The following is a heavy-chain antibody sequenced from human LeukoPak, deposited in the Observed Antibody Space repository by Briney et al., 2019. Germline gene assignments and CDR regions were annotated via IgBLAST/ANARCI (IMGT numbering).Heavy chain of an antibody. V-gene: IGHV3-74*01. D-gene: IGHD2-15*01. J-gene: IGHJ4*02. CDR3: AREEVSFAAKGY. CDR2: INSDGSST. CDR1: GFTFSSYW. Sequence: PGGSLRLSCAASGFTFSSYWMHWVRQAPGKGLVWVSRINSDGSSTSYADSVKGRFTISRDNAKNMLYLQMNSLRAEDTAVYYCAREEVSFAAKGYWGQGTLVTVSS.